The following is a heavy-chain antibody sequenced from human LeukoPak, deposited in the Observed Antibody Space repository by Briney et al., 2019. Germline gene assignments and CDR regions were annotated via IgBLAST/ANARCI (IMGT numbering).Heavy chain of an antibody. Sequence: SETLSLTCAVYGGSFSGYYWSWIRQPPGKGLEWIGEINHSGSTNYNPSLKSRVTISVDTSKNQFSLELSSVTAADTAVYYCARVIVGVYYYYYGMDVWGQGTTVTVSS. CDR3: ARVIVGVYYYYYGMDV. CDR2: INHSGST. J-gene: IGHJ6*02. CDR1: GGSFSGYY. D-gene: IGHD1-26*01. V-gene: IGHV4-34*01.